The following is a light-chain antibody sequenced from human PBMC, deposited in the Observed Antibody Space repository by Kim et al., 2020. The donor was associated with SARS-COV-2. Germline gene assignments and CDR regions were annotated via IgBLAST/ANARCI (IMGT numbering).Light chain of an antibody. CDR2: GKN. CDR1: RLRSYY. J-gene: IGLJ2*01. V-gene: IGLV3-19*01. CDR3: NSRDSNDNVV. Sequence: VALGQTVRITCQGDRLRSYYATWYQQKPGQAPIPVIYGKNNRPSGIPDRFSGSSSGNTASLTITGTQAGDEADYYCNSRDSNDNVVFGGGTKLTVL.